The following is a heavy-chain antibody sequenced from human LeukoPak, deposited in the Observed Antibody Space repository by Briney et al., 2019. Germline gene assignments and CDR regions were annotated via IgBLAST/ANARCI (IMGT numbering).Heavy chain of an antibody. V-gene: IGHV3-7*05. J-gene: IGHJ4*02. D-gene: IGHD6-19*01. CDR2: IKEDGSEK. CDR1: GFTFDDYG. CDR3: ASQFWWAAVAGTTLDY. Sequence: GGCLRLSCAAPGFTFDDYGMTWVRQAPGGGLEWVANIKEDGSEKYYVDFVKGRFTISRDNAKISLYQQMNSLRAEDTAVYYCASQFWWAAVAGTTLDYWGQGTLVTVS.